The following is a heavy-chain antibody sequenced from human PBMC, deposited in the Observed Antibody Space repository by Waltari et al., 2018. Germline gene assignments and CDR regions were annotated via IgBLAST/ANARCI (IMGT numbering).Heavy chain of an antibody. J-gene: IGHJ6*02. V-gene: IGHV1-24*01. CDR3: TTDIMLRVFSNV. CDR2: LEPEEEET. CDR1: GYSLSELS. D-gene: IGHD3-10*01. Sequence: QVQLVQSGAEVRKPGASVKVSCKVSGYSLSELSMHWVRQAPGKGREWGGGLEPEEEETGYAQKFQGRVTMTEDTSTDTAYMELSSLRSDDTAVYYCTTDIMLRVFSNVWGQGTTVTVSS.